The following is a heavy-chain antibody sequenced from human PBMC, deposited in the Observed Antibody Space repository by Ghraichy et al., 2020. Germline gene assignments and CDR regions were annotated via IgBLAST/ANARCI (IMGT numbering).Heavy chain of an antibody. Sequence: ASVKVSCKASGYTFTGYYMHWVRQAPGQGLEWMGWINPNSGGTNYAQKFQGRVTMTRDTSISTAYMELSRLRSDDTAVYYCARDLGGYRRLDAFDIWGQGTMVTVSS. J-gene: IGHJ3*02. V-gene: IGHV1-2*02. D-gene: IGHD5-12*01. CDR2: INPNSGGT. CDR3: ARDLGGYRRLDAFDI. CDR1: GYTFTGYY.